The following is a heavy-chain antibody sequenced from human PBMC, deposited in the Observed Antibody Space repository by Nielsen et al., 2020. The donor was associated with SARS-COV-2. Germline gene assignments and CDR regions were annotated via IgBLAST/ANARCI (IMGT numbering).Heavy chain of an antibody. V-gene: IGHV1-69*13. J-gene: IGHJ6*02. CDR1: GGTFSSYA. CDR2: IIPIFGTA. CDR3: ARQQLGHQVYYYYYGMDV. D-gene: IGHD6-13*01. Sequence: SVKVSCKASGGTFSSYAISWVRQAPGQGLEWMGGIIPIFGTANYAQKFQGRVTITADESTSTAYMELSSLRSEDTAVYYCARQQLGHQVYYYYYGMDVWGQGTTVTVSS.